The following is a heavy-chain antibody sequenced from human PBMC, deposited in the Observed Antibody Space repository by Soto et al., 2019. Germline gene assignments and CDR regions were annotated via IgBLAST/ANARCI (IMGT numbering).Heavy chain of an antibody. CDR2: IIPIFGTA. Sequence: QAQLVQSGAEVKKPGSSVKVSCKASGGTFSSYAISWVRQAPGQGLEWMGGIIPIFGTANYAQKFQGRVTITADESTSTAYMELSSLRSEDTAVYYCAREPTYYDILTGYYPNYYFDYWGQGTLVTVSS. CDR3: AREPTYYDILTGYYPNYYFDY. V-gene: IGHV1-69*01. CDR1: GGTFSSYA. J-gene: IGHJ4*02. D-gene: IGHD3-9*01.